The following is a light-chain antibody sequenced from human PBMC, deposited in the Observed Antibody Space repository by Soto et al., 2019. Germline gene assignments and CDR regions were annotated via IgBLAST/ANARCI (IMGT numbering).Light chain of an antibody. CDR2: DAS. Sequence: EVVLTQSPATLSLSPGDRATLSCRASQSVSSYLAWYQQKPGQAPRLLIYDASNRAAGIPARFSGSGSGTDFTLTISSLEPEDLATYYCQQLNSYPLTFGGGTKVDIK. CDR1: QSVSSY. V-gene: IGKV3-11*01. CDR3: QQLNSYPLT. J-gene: IGKJ4*01.